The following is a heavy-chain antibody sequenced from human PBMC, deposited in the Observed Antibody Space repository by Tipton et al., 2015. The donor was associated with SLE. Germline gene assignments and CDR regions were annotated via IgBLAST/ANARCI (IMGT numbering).Heavy chain of an antibody. CDR2: IYSSGST. V-gene: IGHV4-31*03. D-gene: IGHD3-3*01. J-gene: IGHJ4*02. CDR3: GGDFWSGLSYFDY. CDR1: GGSINSSGY. Sequence: LRLSCTVSGGSINSSGYWSWIRQHPGKGLEWIGHIYSSGSTYYNPSLKSRITISLDTSKNQFSLKLISVTAADTAVYYCGGDFWSGLSYFDYWGQGTLVTVSS.